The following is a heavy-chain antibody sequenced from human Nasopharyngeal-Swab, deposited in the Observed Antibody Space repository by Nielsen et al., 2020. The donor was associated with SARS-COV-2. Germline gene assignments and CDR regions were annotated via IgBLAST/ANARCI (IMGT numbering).Heavy chain of an antibody. V-gene: IGHV3-74*01. J-gene: IGHJ6*02. CDR2: INSDGRTT. D-gene: IGHD3-3*01. Sequence: VRQAPGKGLLSVAHINSDGRTTIYADAVKGRFTISRDRAKNTLYLQMDSLRGEDTAVYYCARASSITIFGVVISRGYYYYGMDVWGQGTTVTVSS. CDR3: ARASSITIFGVVISRGYYYYGMDV.